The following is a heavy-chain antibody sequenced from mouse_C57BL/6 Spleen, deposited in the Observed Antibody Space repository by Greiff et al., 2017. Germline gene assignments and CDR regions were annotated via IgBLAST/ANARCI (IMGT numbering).Heavy chain of an antibody. Sequence: QVQLQQSGAELARPGASVKLSCKASGYTFTSYCISWVKQRTGRGLAWIGEIYPRSGNTYYNEKFKSKATLTADKSSSTAYMELRSLTSEDSAVYSCARKYGSSPDDWGKGTTLTVSS. CDR3: ARKYGSSPDD. V-gene: IGHV1-81*01. J-gene: IGHJ2*01. CDR1: GYTFTSYC. D-gene: IGHD1-1*01. CDR2: IYPRSGNT.